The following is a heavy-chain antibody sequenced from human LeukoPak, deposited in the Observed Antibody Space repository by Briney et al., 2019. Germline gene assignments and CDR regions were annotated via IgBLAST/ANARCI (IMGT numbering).Heavy chain of an antibody. CDR1: GFTFSDYY. CDR2: ISSSGSTI. CDR3: ARDLERYYYDSSAGDY. Sequence: GGSLRLSCAASGFTFSDYYMSWIRQAPGKGLEWVSYISSSGSTIYYADSVKGRFTISRDNAKNSLYLQMNSLRAEDTAVYYCARDLERYYYDSSAGDYWGQGTLATVSS. D-gene: IGHD3-22*01. V-gene: IGHV3-11*04. J-gene: IGHJ4*02.